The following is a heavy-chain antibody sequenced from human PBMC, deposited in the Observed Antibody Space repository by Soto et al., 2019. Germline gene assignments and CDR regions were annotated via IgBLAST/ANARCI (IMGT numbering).Heavy chain of an antibody. CDR2: MNPDSGNT. Sequence: QVQLVQSGAEVKKPGASVKVSCKASGYTFINYDINWVRQATGQGLEWVGWMNPDSGNTGYAQNFQGRVTMTGNTSISSVYMELSSLTSEDTAVYYCARRRGSNGWFDLWGQGPLVTVSS. CDR1: GYTFINYD. CDR3: ARRRGSNGWFDL. J-gene: IGHJ5*02. V-gene: IGHV1-8*01. D-gene: IGHD2-8*01.